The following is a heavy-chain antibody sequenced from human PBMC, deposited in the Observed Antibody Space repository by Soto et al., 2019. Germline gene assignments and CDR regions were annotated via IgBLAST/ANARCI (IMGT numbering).Heavy chain of an antibody. D-gene: IGHD1-20*01. CDR1: GVTISRGGVY. CDR2: IYFSGST. J-gene: IGHJ4*02. V-gene: IGHV4-31*03. CDR3: ARASGATYNGGWKYYFDS. Sequence: SETLSLTCTVSGVTISRGGVYLNWIRQRPGEGLEWIGYIYFSGSTYYNPSLKSRLVLSVDTSKNEISLKLSSVTAADTAVYYCARASGATYNGGWKYYFDSWRKGGSVAVSS.